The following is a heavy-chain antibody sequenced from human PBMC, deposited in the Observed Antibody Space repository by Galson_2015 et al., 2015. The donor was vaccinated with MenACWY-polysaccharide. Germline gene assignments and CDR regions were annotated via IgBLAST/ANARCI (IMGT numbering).Heavy chain of an antibody. J-gene: IGHJ5*02. Sequence: SVKVSCKASGYTFTSYGISWVRQAPGQGLEWMGWISAYNGNTNYGQKLQGRVTMTTDTSTSTAYMELRSLRSDDTAVYYCTLVVRGVSNWFDPWGQGTLVTVSS. CDR3: TLVVRGVSNWFDP. CDR1: GYTFTSYG. CDR2: ISAYNGNT. V-gene: IGHV1-18*01. D-gene: IGHD3-10*01.